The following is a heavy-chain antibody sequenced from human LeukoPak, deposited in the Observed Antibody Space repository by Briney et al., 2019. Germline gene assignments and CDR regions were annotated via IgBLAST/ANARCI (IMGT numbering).Heavy chain of an antibody. CDR1: GFTVSSNY. CDR3: AKDRSSSGWWGYYFDY. J-gene: IGHJ4*02. Sequence: PGGSLRLSCAASGFTVSSNYMSWVRQAPGKGLEWVSVIYSGGSTYYADSVKGRFTISRDNSKNTLYLQMNSLRAEDTAVYYCAKDRSSSGWWGYYFDYWGQGTLVTVSS. V-gene: IGHV3-53*05. CDR2: IYSGGST. D-gene: IGHD6-19*01.